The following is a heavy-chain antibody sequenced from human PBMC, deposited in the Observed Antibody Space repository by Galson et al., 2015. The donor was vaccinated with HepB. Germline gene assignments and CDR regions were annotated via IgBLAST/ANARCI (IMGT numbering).Heavy chain of an antibody. V-gene: IGHV3-15*07. CDR1: GFTFSNAW. J-gene: IGHJ4*02. D-gene: IGHD6-13*01. Sequence: SLRLSCAASGFTFSNAWMNWVRQAPGKGLEWVGRIKSKTDGGTTDYAAPVKGRFTLSRDDSKNTLYLQMNSLKTEDTAVYYCTTPLGIAAAGTFDYWGQGTLVTVSS. CDR2: IKSKTDGGTT. CDR3: TTPLGIAAAGTFDY.